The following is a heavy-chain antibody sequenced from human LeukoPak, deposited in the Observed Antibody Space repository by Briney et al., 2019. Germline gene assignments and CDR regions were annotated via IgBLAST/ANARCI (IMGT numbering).Heavy chain of an antibody. V-gene: IGHV4-34*01. Sequence: SETLSLTCAVYGGSFSGYYWSWIRQPPGKGLEWIGEINHSGSTNYNPSLKSRVTISVDTSKNQFSLKLSSVTAADTAVYYCARGRGDYVWGSYRYNPHYFDYRGQGTLVTVSS. CDR1: GGSFSGYY. CDR2: INHSGST. D-gene: IGHD3-16*02. CDR3: ARGRGDYVWGSYRYNPHYFDY. J-gene: IGHJ4*02.